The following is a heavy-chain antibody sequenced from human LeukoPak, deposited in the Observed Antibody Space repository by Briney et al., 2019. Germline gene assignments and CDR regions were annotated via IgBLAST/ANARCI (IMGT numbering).Heavy chain of an antibody. V-gene: IGHV3-11*05. CDR3: ARGKRVGPTTDYYYGMDV. CDR1: GFTFSDYY. J-gene: IGHJ6*02. D-gene: IGHD1-26*01. CDR2: ISSRSSNT. Sequence: TGGPLRLSCAASGFTFSDYYVSWIRQAPGKGLEWVSYISSRSSNTNYADSVKGRFTISRDNGKNSLYLQMNSLGAEDTAVYYCARGKRVGPTTDYYYGMDVWGQGTTVTVSS.